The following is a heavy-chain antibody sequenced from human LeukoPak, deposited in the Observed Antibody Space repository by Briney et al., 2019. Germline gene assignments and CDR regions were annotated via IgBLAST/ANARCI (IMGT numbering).Heavy chain of an antibody. CDR1: GFTFSSYA. CDR2: ISGSGGST. V-gene: IGHV3-23*01. Sequence: GGSLRLSCAASGFTFSSYAVSWVRQAPGKGLEWVSSISGSGGSTYYADSVKGRFTISRDNSKNTLYLQMNSLRAEETAIYYCAKDLTAVAGYNWFDPWGQGTLVTVSS. D-gene: IGHD6-19*01. CDR3: AKDLTAVAGYNWFDP. J-gene: IGHJ5*02.